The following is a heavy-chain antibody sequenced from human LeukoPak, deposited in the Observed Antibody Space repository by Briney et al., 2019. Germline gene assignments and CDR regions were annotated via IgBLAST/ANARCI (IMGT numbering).Heavy chain of an antibody. CDR2: INTNTGNP. CDR3: ARARGRFYDSSGPKLDY. D-gene: IGHD3-22*01. V-gene: IGHV7-4-1*02. CDR1: GYAFTDYT. Sequence: ASVKVSCKAFGYAFTDYTMNWVRQAPGQGLEWMGWINTNTGNPTYAQGFTGRIVFSLDTSVSTAYLQISSLKAEDTAVYYCARARGRFYDSSGPKLDYWGQGTLVTVSS. J-gene: IGHJ4*02.